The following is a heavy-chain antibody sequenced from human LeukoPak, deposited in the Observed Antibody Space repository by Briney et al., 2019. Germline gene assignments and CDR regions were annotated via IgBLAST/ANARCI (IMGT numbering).Heavy chain of an antibody. CDR3: ARGIAVAGTFWFDQ. D-gene: IGHD6-19*01. J-gene: IGHJ5*02. V-gene: IGHV3-33*08. CDR2: IWYDGSNK. Sequence: GGSLRLSCEASGFTFSSYAMSWVRQAPGKGLEWVAVIWYDGSNKYYADSVKGRFTISRDNSKNTLYLQMNSLRAEDTAVYYCARGIAVAGTFWFDQWGQGTLVTVSS. CDR1: GFTFSSYA.